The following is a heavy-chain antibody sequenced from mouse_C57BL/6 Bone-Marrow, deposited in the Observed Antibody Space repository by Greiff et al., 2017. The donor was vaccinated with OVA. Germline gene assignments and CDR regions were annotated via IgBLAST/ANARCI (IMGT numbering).Heavy chain of an antibody. CDR3: ARYYGSSYAMDY. V-gene: IGHV5-15*01. CDR2: ISNLAYSI. J-gene: IGHJ4*01. D-gene: IGHD1-1*01. Sequence: EVQLQESGGGLVQPGGSLKLSCAASGFTFSDYGMAWVRQAPRKGPEWVAFISNLAYSIYYADTVTGRFTISRENAKNTLYLEMSSLRSEDTAMYYCARYYGSSYAMDYWGQGTSVTVSS. CDR1: GFTFSDYG.